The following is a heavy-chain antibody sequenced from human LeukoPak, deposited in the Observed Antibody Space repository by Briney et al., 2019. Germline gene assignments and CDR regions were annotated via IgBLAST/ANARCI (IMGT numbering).Heavy chain of an antibody. CDR3: VKEYHSRGFGAYFDY. CDR2: ISSDGSIK. D-gene: IGHD3-3*01. CDR1: KVTFSHYG. J-gene: IGHJ4*02. Sequence: PGGSLRLSCTASKVTFSHYGMQWVRQAPGKGLEWVAIISSDGSIKVYADSVKGRFTLSRDNSINTVDLQMNSLRAEDTAVYYCVKEYHSRGFGAYFDYWGQGPLVTVSS. V-gene: IGHV3-30*18.